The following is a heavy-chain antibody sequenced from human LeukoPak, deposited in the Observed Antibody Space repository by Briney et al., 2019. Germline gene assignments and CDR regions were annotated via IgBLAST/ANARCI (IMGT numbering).Heavy chain of an antibody. CDR2: INPIFGTA. CDR3: ARTPLAVWGSYRYTGYFDY. D-gene: IGHD3-16*02. J-gene: IGHJ4*02. CDR1: GGTFTSYA. Sequence: SVKVSCKASGGTFTSYAISWVRQAPGQGLEWMGGINPIFGTANYAQKFQGRVTITADKSTSTAYMELSSLRSEDTAVYYCARTPLAVWGSYRYTGYFDYWGQGTLVTVSS. V-gene: IGHV1-69*06.